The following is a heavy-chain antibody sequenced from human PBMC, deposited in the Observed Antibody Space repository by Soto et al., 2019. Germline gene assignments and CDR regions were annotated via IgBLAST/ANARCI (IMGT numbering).Heavy chain of an antibody. CDR3: ASDKITGLFDY. J-gene: IGHJ4*02. D-gene: IGHD2-8*02. Sequence: QVQLQQWGAGLLKPSETLSLTCAVYGGSFSGYYWTWIRQPPGTGLEWIGEINRSGSTNYNPSLKXXVTISLDTSKNQFSLKLTSVTAAATGVYYCASDKITGLFDYWGQGTLVTVSS. CDR1: GGSFSGYY. CDR2: INRSGST. V-gene: IGHV4-34*01.